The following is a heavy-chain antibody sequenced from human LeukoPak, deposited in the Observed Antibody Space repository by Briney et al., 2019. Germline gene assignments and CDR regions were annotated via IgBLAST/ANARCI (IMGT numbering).Heavy chain of an antibody. Sequence: ASVKVSCKASGGTFSSYAISWVRQAPGQGLEWMGRIIPILGIANYAQKFQGRVTITADKSTSTAYMELSSLRSEDTAVYYCARDAYCSSTSCYSSYWGQGTLVTVSS. V-gene: IGHV1-69*04. D-gene: IGHD2-2*01. CDR1: GGTFSSYA. J-gene: IGHJ4*02. CDR3: ARDAYCSSTSCYSSY. CDR2: IIPILGIA.